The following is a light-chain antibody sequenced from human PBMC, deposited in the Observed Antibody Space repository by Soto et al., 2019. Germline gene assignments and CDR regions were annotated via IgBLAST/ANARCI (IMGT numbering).Light chain of an antibody. V-gene: IGKV3-11*01. J-gene: IGKJ4*01. Sequence: EIVLTQSPATLPLSPGDRATLSCRASQSVSSYLAWYQQKPGQAPRLLIYDASNRATGIPARFSGSGSGTDFTLTITTLEPEDFAVYDCQQRSNWPSTFGGGTKVEIK. CDR3: QQRSNWPST. CDR2: DAS. CDR1: QSVSSY.